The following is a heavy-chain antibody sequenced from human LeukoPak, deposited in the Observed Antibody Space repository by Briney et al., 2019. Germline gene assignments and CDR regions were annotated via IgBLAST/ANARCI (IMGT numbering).Heavy chain of an antibody. CDR2: ISYDGSNK. CDR1: GFTFSSYA. D-gene: IGHD2-2*01. V-gene: IGHV3-30-3*01. Sequence: GGSLRLSCAASGFTFSSYAMHWVRQAPGKGLEWVAVISYDGSNKYYADSVKGRFTISRDNSKNTLYLQMNSLRAEDTAVYYCERDRRPGSYGHGSDYYYYGMDVWGQGTTVTVSS. CDR3: ERDRRPGSYGHGSDYYYYGMDV. J-gene: IGHJ6*02.